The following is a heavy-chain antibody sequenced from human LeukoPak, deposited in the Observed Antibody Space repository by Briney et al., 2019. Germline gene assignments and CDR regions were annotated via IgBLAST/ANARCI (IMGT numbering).Heavy chain of an antibody. CDR3: ARAPPSYYYGSGSYYNL. J-gene: IGHJ5*02. V-gene: IGHV1-2*02. CDR2: MNPNTGGT. CDR1: GYIFSTYY. Sequence: ASVKVSCKVSGYIFSTYYIHWMRQAPGQGLEWMGWMNPNTGGTTYAQNFQGRVTMTRDTSISTAYMELSRLRSDDTAVYYCARAPPSYYYGSGSYYNLWGQGTLVTVSS. D-gene: IGHD3-10*01.